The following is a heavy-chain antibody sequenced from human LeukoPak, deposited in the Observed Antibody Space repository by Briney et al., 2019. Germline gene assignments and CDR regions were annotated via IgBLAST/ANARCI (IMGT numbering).Heavy chain of an antibody. D-gene: IGHD6-13*01. Sequence: PGGSLRLSCSASGFTFNNYPMYWVRQPPGKGLGYVSVISSNGGSTYYADSVKGRFTISRDNSKNTLYLQMSSLRAEDTAVYYCVKGGSSSWYTWLDPWGQGALVTVSS. V-gene: IGHV3-64D*06. CDR3: VKGGSSSWYTWLDP. CDR1: GFTFNNYP. J-gene: IGHJ5*02. CDR2: ISSNGGST.